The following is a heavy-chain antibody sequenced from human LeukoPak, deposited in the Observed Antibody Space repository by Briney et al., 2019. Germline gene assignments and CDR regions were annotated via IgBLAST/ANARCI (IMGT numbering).Heavy chain of an antibody. J-gene: IGHJ4*02. Sequence: GGSLRLSCAASGFTFSGYWMSWVRQAPGKGLEWVANIKQDGSEKYYVDSVKGRFTISRDNAKNTLYLQMNSLRAEDTAVYYCARDAYGYCSSTSCFGYFDYWGQGTLVTVSS. CDR2: IKQDGSEK. D-gene: IGHD2-2*01. V-gene: IGHV3-7*01. CDR1: GFTFSGYW. CDR3: ARDAYGYCSSTSCFGYFDY.